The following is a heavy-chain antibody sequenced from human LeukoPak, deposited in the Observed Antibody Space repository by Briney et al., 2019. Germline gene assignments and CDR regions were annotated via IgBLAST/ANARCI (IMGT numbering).Heavy chain of an antibody. Sequence: PSETLSLTCTVSGGSVSSVDNYWSWIRQPPGKGLEWLRYIYYNGNTKYNSSLKSRVTISADTSKNQFSLKLSSVTAADTAVYYCARSKGNSWLWFDPWGQGTLVTVSS. J-gene: IGHJ5*02. CDR3: ARSKGNSWLWFDP. V-gene: IGHV4-61*08. CDR2: IYYNGNT. CDR1: GGSVSSVDNY. D-gene: IGHD6-13*01.